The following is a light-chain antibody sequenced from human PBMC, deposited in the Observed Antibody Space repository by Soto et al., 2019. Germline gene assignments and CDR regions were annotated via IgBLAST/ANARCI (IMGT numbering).Light chain of an antibody. J-gene: IGLJ1*01. Sequence: QSALTQPASVSGSPEQSITVSCTGTSSDLGAYTYVSWYQQHPGKAPKLIIHDVSNRPSGVSNRFSGSKSGNSASLTISGLQAEDEADYYCSSYTSSGTYVFGSGTKVTVL. V-gene: IGLV2-14*03. CDR2: DVS. CDR1: SSDLGAYTY. CDR3: SSYTSSGTYV.